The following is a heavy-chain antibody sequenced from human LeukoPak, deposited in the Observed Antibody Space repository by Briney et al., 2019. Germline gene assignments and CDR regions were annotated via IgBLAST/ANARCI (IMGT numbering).Heavy chain of an antibody. J-gene: IGHJ5*02. CDR3: ARRRCSSTSCYGGGYNWFDP. Sequence: SETLSLTCTVSGGSISSSSYYWGWIRQPPGKGLEWIGSIYYSGSTYYNPSLKSRVTISVDTSKNQFSLKLSSVTAADTAVYYCARRRCSSTSCYGGGYNWFDPWGRGTLVTVSS. D-gene: IGHD2-2*01. CDR1: GGSISSSSYY. CDR2: IYYSGST. V-gene: IGHV4-39*01.